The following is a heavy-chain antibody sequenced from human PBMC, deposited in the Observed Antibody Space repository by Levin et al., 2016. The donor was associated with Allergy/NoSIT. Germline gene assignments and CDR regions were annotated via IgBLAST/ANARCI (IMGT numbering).Heavy chain of an antibody. CDR2: IDPGNGDT. CDR3: ARGGYTDYVSAY. V-gene: IGHV1-2*02. D-gene: IGHD4-17*01. Sequence: ASVKVSCKASGYTFTGHYIHWIRQAPGQGLEWMGWIDPGNGDTNLAQKFRDRLTMTRDPTIRTAYMELIRLRSDDTAVYFCARGGYTDYVSAYWGQGTPVVVSS. CDR1: GYTFTGHY. J-gene: IGHJ4*02.